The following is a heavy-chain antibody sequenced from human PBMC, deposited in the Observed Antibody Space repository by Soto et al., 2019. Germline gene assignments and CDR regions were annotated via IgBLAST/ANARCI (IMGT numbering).Heavy chain of an antibody. CDR2: IYYSGST. CDR3: AREARYCSGGSCYPSSRLYYFDY. Sequence: SETLSLTCTVSGGSISSGGYYCSGIRQHPGKGLEWIGYIYYSGSTYYNPSLKSRVNISVDTSKNHFSLKLSSVTAADTAVYYCAREARYCSGGSCYPSSRLYYFDYWGQGTLVTVSS. V-gene: IGHV4-31*03. CDR1: GGSISSGGYY. J-gene: IGHJ4*02. D-gene: IGHD2-15*01.